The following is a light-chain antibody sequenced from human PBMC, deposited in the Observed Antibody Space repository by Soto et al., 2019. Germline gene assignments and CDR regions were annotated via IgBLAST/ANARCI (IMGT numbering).Light chain of an antibody. V-gene: IGKV3-11*01. CDR2: DAS. CDR3: QQRTNGPHT. Sequence: EIVLTQSPATLSLSPGERATLSCRASQSLSRFLAWFQHKPGQSPGLLIYDASKRAPGIPARFTGSGSGTDFTLTISSLESEDFAVYYCQQRTNGPHTFGGGTKVEIK. CDR1: QSLSRF. J-gene: IGKJ4*01.